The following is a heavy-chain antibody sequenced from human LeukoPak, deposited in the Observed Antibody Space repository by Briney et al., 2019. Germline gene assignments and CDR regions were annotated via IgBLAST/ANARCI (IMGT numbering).Heavy chain of an antibody. CDR1: GFTVSSNY. CDR2: IYSGRST. Sequence: AGSLRLSCAASGFTVSSNYMSGVHQAPAKGLHWLSFIYSGRSTYYADSVNGRFTIPRQNPNNTLYHQMNSLRAEDAAVYHCTSRNHSSWDVFDMGGQRTRVTVSS. CDR3: TSRNHSSWDVFDM. D-gene: IGHD1-14*01. J-gene: IGHJ3*02. V-gene: IGHV3-53*04.